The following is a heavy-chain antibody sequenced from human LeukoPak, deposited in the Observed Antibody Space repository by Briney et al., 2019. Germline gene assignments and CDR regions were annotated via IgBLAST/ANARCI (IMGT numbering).Heavy chain of an antibody. CDR1: GFTFSSYW. V-gene: IGHV3-7*01. D-gene: IGHD3-22*01. CDR3: AREWHFRYYYDSSGYRFDY. CDR2: TKQDGSEK. J-gene: IGHJ4*02. Sequence: GGSLRLSCAASGFTFSSYWMSWVRQAPGKGLEWVANTKQDGSEKYYVDSVKGRFTISRDNAKNSLYLQMNSLRAEDTAVYYCAREWHFRYYYDSSGYRFDYWGQGTLVTVSS.